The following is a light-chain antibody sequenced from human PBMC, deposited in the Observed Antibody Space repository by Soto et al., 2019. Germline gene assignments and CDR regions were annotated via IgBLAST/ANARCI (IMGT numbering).Light chain of an antibody. J-gene: IGKJ4*01. Sequence: VWTQSPATLSLSPGERATLSCRASQSVSSYLAWYQQKPGQAPRLLIYDASNRATGIPARFSGSGSGTDFTLTISSLEPEDFAVYYCQQRSKWVTFGRGTKVDI. CDR3: QQRSKWVT. CDR2: DAS. V-gene: IGKV3-11*01. CDR1: QSVSSY.